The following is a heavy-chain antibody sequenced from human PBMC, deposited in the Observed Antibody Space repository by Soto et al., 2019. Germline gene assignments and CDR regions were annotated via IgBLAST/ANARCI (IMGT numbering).Heavy chain of an antibody. CDR2: TIPMFGTP. Sequence: QVQLVQSGAEMQQPGASVRVSCKASGGTFSKYAFSWVRQAPGQGLEWLGGTIPMFGTPNYAQKFQGRVASSADESTATVYMELSSLRSEDTAVYFWARPLSDRNYYYGMAVWCQGTTVTVSS. CDR1: GGTFSKYA. V-gene: IGHV1-69*01. J-gene: IGHJ6*02. CDR3: ARPLSDRNYYYGMAV. D-gene: IGHD3-22*01.